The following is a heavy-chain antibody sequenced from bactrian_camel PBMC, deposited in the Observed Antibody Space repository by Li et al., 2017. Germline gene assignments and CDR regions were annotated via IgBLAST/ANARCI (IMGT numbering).Heavy chain of an antibody. J-gene: IGHJ4*01. CDR1: GFTVSAYA. Sequence: QLVESGGGSVQAGGSLRLSCAASGFTVSAYAMSWVRQAPGKGLEWISVIHRGGTITYYADSVKGRFTISRDDAKNALYLQMNNLKSEDTALYYCATDWRTSNCYWGQGTQVTVS. CDR2: IHRGGTIT. D-gene: IGHD1*01. V-gene: IGHV3S31*01. CDR3: ATDWRTSNCY.